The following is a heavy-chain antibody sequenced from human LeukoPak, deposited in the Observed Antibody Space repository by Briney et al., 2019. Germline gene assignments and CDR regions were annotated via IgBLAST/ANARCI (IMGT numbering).Heavy chain of an antibody. J-gene: IGHJ4*02. V-gene: IGHV3-20*04. CDR1: GXTFDDYG. CDR3: ARGGYRQLAYFDY. CDR2: INWNGGTT. Sequence: GGSLRLSCEASGXTFDDYGMTWVRQVPGKGLEWISSINWNGGTTSYADSVKGRFTISRDNDKNSLYLQMNSLRAEDTALYYCARGGYRQLAYFDYWGQGALVTVSS. D-gene: IGHD3-16*02.